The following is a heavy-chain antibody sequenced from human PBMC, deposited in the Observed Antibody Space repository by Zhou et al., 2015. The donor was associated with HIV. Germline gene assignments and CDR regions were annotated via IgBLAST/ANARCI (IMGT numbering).Heavy chain of an antibody. CDR1: GYTFTGYY. CDR2: INPNSGGT. J-gene: IGHJ3*02. CDR3: ARWDLTYCGGDCFGGYADDAFDI. Sequence: QVQLVQSGAEVKKPGASVKVSCKASGYTFTGYYMHWVRQAPGQGLEWMGRINPNSGGTNYAQKFQGRVTMTRDTSISTAYMELSRLRSDDTAVYYCARWDLTYCGGDCFGGYADDAFDIWGQGTMVTVSS. D-gene: IGHD2-21*01. V-gene: IGHV1-2*06.